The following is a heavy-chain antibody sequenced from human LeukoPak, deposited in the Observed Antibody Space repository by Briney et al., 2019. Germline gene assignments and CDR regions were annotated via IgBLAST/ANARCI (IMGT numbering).Heavy chain of an antibody. Sequence: SEALSLTCTVSGNSFGDYYWSWIRQPAGKGLEWIGRIYTSGSTTYNPSLKSRVTMSVDTSKSQFSLNLMSVTAADTAVYYCTRDTGTTGEVKFDPWGQGTLVTVSS. CDR1: GNSFGDYY. J-gene: IGHJ5*02. CDR3: TRDTGTTGEVKFDP. V-gene: IGHV4-4*07. CDR2: IYTSGST. D-gene: IGHD4-17*01.